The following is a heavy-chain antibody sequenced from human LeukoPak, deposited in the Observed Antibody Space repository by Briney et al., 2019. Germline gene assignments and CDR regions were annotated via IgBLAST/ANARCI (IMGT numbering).Heavy chain of an antibody. CDR2: IYYSGST. V-gene: IGHV4-31*02. CDR3: ARGYGSLDY. CDR1: GFTFSDYY. D-gene: IGHD4-17*01. J-gene: IGHJ4*02. Sequence: PGGSLRLSCAASGFTFSDYYMSWIRQAPGKGLEWIGYIYYSGSTYYHPSLKSRVTISVDTSKNQFSLKLSSVTAADTAVYYCARGYGSLDYWGQGNPGHRLL.